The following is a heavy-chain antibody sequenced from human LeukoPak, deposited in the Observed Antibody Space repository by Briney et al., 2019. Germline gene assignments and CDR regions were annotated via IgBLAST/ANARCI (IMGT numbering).Heavy chain of an antibody. CDR2: IYYSGST. CDR1: GGSISSYY. J-gene: IGHJ4*02. D-gene: IGHD3-22*01. CDR3: ARRSGDYYDSSGYYQNY. Sequence: SETLSLTCTVSGGSISSYYWSWIRQPPGKGLEWIGYIYYSGSTNYNPSLKSRVTISVDTSKNQFSLKLSSVTAADTAVYYCARRSGDYYDSSGYYQNYWGQGTLVTVSS. V-gene: IGHV4-59*08.